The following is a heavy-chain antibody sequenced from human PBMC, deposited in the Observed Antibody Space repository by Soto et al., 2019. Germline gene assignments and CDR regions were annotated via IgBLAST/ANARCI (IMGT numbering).Heavy chain of an antibody. V-gene: IGHV3-30*18. CDR3: AKEVTGWNSVFGY. D-gene: IGHD1-7*01. Sequence: GGSXRLSCAASGFTFSSYGMYWVRQAPGKGLEWVAVISYDGSNKYYADSVKGRFTISRDNSKNTLYLQMNSLRAEDTAVYYCAKEVTGWNSVFGYWGQGTLVTVSS. J-gene: IGHJ4*02. CDR2: ISYDGSNK. CDR1: GFTFSSYG.